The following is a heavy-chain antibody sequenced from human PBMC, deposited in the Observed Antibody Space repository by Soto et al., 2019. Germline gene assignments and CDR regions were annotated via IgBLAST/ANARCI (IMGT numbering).Heavy chain of an antibody. Sequence: QLQLQESGPGLVKPSETLSLTCTVSGGSISSSSYYWGWIRQPPGKGLEWIGSIYYSGSTYYNPSLKSRATISVDTSKNQFSLKLSSVTAADTAVYYCAAQYYDFWSGYYTRDGSWFDPWGQGTLVTVSS. CDR1: GGSISSSSYY. V-gene: IGHV4-39*01. J-gene: IGHJ5*02. D-gene: IGHD3-3*01. CDR2: IYYSGST. CDR3: AAQYYDFWSGYYTRDGSWFDP.